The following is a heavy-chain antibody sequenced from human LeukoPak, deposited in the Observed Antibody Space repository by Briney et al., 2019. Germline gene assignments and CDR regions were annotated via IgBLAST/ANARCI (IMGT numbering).Heavy chain of an antibody. J-gene: IGHJ5*02. CDR1: GFTFSSYW. D-gene: IGHD2-2*01. CDR2: IKQDGSEK. V-gene: IGHV3-7*01. CDR3: ARVGIGYCSSTSCHNWFDP. Sequence: PGGSLRLYCEASGFTFSSYWMSWVRQAPGKGPEWVANIKQDGSEKYYVDSVKGRFTISRDNAKNSLYLQMNSLRAEETAVYYCARVGIGYCSSTSCHNWFDPWGQGTLVTVSS.